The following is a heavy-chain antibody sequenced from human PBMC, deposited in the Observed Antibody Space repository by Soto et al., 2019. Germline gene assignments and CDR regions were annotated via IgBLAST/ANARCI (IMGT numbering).Heavy chain of an antibody. CDR2: ISYDGSNK. J-gene: IGHJ5*02. D-gene: IGHD3-10*01. V-gene: IGHV3-30*18. CDR3: AKDRNYYGSGSPVWFDP. Sequence: PGGSLRLSCAASGFTFSSYGMHWVRQAPGKGLEWVAVISYDGSNKYYADSVKGRFTISRDNSKNTLYLQMNSLRAEDTAVYYCAKDRNYYGSGSPVWFDPWGQGTLVTVSS. CDR1: GFTFSSYG.